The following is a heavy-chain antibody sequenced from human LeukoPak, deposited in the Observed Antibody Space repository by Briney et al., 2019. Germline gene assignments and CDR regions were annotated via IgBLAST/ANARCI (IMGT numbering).Heavy chain of an antibody. CDR3: ARCSDYPRYFDY. CDR1: GGSISSYY. J-gene: IGHJ4*02. V-gene: IGHV4-59*01. D-gene: IGHD4-17*01. CDR2: IYYSGST. Sequence: PSETLSLTCTVSGGSISSYYWSWIRQPPGKGLEWIGYIYYSGSTNYNPSLKSRVTISVDTSKNQFSLKLSSVTAADTAVYYCARCSDYPRYFDYWGQGTLVTVSS.